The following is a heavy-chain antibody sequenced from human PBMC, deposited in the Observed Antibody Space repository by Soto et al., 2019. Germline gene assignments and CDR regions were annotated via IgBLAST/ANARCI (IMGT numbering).Heavy chain of an antibody. D-gene: IGHD2-21*02. CDR3: ARDRFSFGVVTAMPYWFDP. J-gene: IGHJ5*02. Sequence: QVQLVQSGAEVKKPGSSVKVSCKASGGTFSSYAISWVRQAPGQGLEWMGGIIPIFGTANYAQKFQGRVRNTADESTSTAYMELSSLRSEDTAVYYCARDRFSFGVVTAMPYWFDPWGQGTLVTVSS. CDR1: GGTFSSYA. CDR2: IIPIFGTA. V-gene: IGHV1-69*12.